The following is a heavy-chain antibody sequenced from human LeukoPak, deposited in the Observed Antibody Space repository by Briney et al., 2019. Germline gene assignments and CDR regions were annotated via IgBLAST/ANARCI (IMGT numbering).Heavy chain of an antibody. CDR2: FDPEDGET. CDR3: ATYRNELRYFDWLSNYYYYGMDV. Sequence: ASVKVSCKVSGYTLTELPMHWVRQAPGKGLEWMGGFDPEDGETIYAQKFQGRVTMTEDTSTDTAYMELSSLRSEDTAVYYCATYRNELRYFDWLSNYYYYGMDVWGQGTTVTISS. CDR1: GYTLTELP. V-gene: IGHV1-24*01. D-gene: IGHD3-9*01. J-gene: IGHJ6*02.